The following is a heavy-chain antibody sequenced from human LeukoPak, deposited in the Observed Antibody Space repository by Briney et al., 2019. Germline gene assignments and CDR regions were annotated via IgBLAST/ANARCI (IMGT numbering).Heavy chain of an antibody. J-gene: IGHJ4*02. D-gene: IGHD1-26*01. Sequence: ASVKVSCKASGYTFTSYDINWVRQATGQGLEWMGWMNPNSGNTGYAQKFQGRVTMTRNTSISTAYMELSSLRSEDTAAYYCARVRGRSGATSYYWGQGTLVTVSS. CDR1: GYTFTSYD. V-gene: IGHV1-8*01. CDR3: ARVRGRSGATSYY. CDR2: MNPNSGNT.